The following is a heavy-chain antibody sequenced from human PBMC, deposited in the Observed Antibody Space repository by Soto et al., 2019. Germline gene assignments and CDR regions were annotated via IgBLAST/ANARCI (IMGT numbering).Heavy chain of an antibody. Sequence: LRLSCAASGFTFDDYAMHWVRQAPGKGLEWVSGISWNSGSIGYADSVKGRFTISRDNAKNSLYLQMNSLRAEDTALYYCAKDSGSVQYYYYMDVWGKGTTVTVSS. CDR2: ISWNSGSI. CDR3: AKDSGSVQYYYYMDV. V-gene: IGHV3-9*01. CDR1: GFTFDDYA. D-gene: IGHD5-12*01. J-gene: IGHJ6*03.